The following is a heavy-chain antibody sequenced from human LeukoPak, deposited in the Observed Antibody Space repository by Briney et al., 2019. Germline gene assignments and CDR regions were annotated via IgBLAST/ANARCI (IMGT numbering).Heavy chain of an antibody. CDR1: GGSFSGYY. Sequence: SETLSLTCAVYGGSFSGYYWSWIRQPPGKGLEWIGEINHSGSTNYNPSLKSRVTISVDTSKNQFSLKLSSETAADTAVYYCARTTGTTGGDFDYWGQGTLVTVSS. CDR2: INHSGST. CDR3: ARTTGTTGGDFDY. D-gene: IGHD1-7*01. V-gene: IGHV4-34*01. J-gene: IGHJ4*02.